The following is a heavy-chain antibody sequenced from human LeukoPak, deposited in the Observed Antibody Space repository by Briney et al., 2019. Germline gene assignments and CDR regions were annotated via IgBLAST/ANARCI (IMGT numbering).Heavy chain of an antibody. J-gene: IGHJ4*02. CDR2: IYYSGSG. D-gene: IGHD6-19*01. CDR3: ARGLTSGWYSPDFDY. Sequence: SDPLTLPCTVWIRPINIFYWTYLRQSPGEGLEWIVYIYYSGSGNYNPSLKSRVTLSVDTSKNQFCLNMSSVTAADTAVYYCARGLTSGWYSPDFDYWGQGTLVTVSS. CDR1: IRPINIFY. V-gene: IGHV4-59*08.